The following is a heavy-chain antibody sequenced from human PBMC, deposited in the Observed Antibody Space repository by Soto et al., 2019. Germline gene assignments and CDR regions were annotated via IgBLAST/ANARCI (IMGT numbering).Heavy chain of an antibody. CDR2: IIPIFFTA. CDR3: ASLGYSRGGTGY. V-gene: IGHV1-69*12. D-gene: IGHD6-19*01. Sequence: QVQLVQSGAEVKKPGSSVKVSCKASGGTFSSYAISWVRQAPGQGLEWMGGIIPIFFTANYAQKFQGRVTVTAEESTRTADMELSSLRSEDTAVDYCASLGYSRGGTGYWGQGTLVTVSS. CDR1: GGTFSSYA. J-gene: IGHJ4*02.